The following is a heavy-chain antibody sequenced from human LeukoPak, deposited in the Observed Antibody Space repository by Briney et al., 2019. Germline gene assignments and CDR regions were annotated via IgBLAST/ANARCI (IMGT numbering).Heavy chain of an antibody. CDR2: IYYSGST. V-gene: IGHV4-39*07. CDR3: ARDLLSPTSETNAFDI. Sequence: PSETLSLTCTVSGGSISSSSYYWGWIRQPPGKGLEWSGSIYYSGSTYYNPSLKSRVTISVDTSKNQFSLKLSSVTAADTAVYYCARDLLSPTSETNAFDIWGQGTMVTVPS. D-gene: IGHD3-16*02. J-gene: IGHJ3*02. CDR1: GGSISSSSYY.